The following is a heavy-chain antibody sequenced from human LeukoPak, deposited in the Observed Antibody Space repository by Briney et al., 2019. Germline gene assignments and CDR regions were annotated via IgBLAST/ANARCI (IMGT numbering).Heavy chain of an antibody. D-gene: IGHD5-24*01. V-gene: IGHV1-46*01. J-gene: IGHJ5*02. CDR1: GYTFTSNY. CDR3: ARDNSVRDEAWWFNP. Sequence: ASVKLSCTAFGYTFTSNYMHWVRQAPGQGPEWMGVISPSGGSTTYAQKFQGRVTLTRDMSTSTDYLELSSLRSEDTAVYYCARDNSVRDEAWWFNPWGQGTLVTVSS. CDR2: ISPSGGST.